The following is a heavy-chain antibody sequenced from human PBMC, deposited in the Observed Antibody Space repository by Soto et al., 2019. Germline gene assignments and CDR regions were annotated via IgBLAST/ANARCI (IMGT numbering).Heavy chain of an antibody. CDR2: INPSGGST. CDR1: GYTFTSYY. CDR3: ARGFLDIVVVVTATPSDAFDI. J-gene: IGHJ3*02. Sequence: GASVKVSCKASGYTFTSYYMHWVRQAPGQGLEWMGIINPSGGSTSYAQKFQGRVTMTRDTSTSTVYMELSSLRSEDTAVYYCARGFLDIVVVVTATPSDAFDIWGQGTMVTVSS. D-gene: IGHD2-15*01. V-gene: IGHV1-46*01.